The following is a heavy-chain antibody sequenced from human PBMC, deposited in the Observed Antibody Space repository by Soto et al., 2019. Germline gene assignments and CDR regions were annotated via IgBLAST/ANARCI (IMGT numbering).Heavy chain of an antibody. J-gene: IGHJ4*02. Sequence: SETLSLTCTVSGGSISSYYWSWIRQPPGKGLEWIGYIYYSGSTNYNPSLKSRVTISVDTSKNQFSLKLSSVTAADTAVYYCARGHYVLWFGETEKPHFDYWGQGTLVTVSS. CDR2: IYYSGST. D-gene: IGHD3-10*01. V-gene: IGHV4-59*12. CDR3: ARGHYVLWFGETEKPHFDY. CDR1: GGSISSYY.